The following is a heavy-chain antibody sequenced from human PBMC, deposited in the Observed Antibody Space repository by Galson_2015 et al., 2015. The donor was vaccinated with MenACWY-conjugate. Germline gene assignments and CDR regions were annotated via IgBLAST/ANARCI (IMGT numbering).Heavy chain of an antibody. V-gene: IGHV3-74*03. D-gene: IGHD3-10*01. J-gene: IGHJ4*02. CDR2: INGAGSRA. Sequence: SLRLSCAASGFTFSSYWMHWVRQPPGKGLEWVSRINGAGSRAEYADSVEGRFTISRDNAKNTLFLQMNSLRDEDTGVYYCARIWFGEVLENDGWGQGTLVTVCS. CDR3: ARIWFGEVLENDG. CDR1: GFTFSSYW.